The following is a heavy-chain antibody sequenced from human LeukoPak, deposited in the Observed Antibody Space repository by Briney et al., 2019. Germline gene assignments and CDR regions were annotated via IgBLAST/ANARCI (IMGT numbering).Heavy chain of an antibody. CDR2: ISSSSSSTK. Sequence: GGSLRLSCAASGFTFSTYSMNWVRQAPQKGLEWVSYISSSSSSTKYYADSVKGRFTISRDNAKNSLYLQMNSLRAEDTAVYYCARDGYCSGGSCYSAVDYWGQGTLVTVSS. CDR1: GFTFSTYS. J-gene: IGHJ4*02. V-gene: IGHV3-48*04. D-gene: IGHD2-15*01. CDR3: ARDGYCSGGSCYSAVDY.